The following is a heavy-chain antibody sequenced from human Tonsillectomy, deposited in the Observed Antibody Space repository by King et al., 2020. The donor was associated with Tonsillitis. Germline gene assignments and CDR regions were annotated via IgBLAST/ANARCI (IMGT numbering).Heavy chain of an antibody. CDR2: IYSGGSST. CDR3: ANFKCSSWYPAAQHGAFDI. D-gene: IGHD6-13*01. CDR1: GFTFSSYA. Sequence: VQLVESGGGLVQPGESLRLSCAASGFTFSSYAMSWVRQAPGKGLEWVSVIYSGGSSTYYADSVKGRFTISRDNSKSTLYLQMNSLRAEDTAVYYCANFKCSSWYPAAQHGAFDIWGQGTMVTVS. V-gene: IGHV3-23*03. J-gene: IGHJ3*02.